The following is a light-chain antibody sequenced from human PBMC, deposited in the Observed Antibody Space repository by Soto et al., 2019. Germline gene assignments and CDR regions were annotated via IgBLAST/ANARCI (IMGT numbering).Light chain of an antibody. CDR3: AAWNDNLNGPSYV. CDR1: SSNIGSNA. Sequence: QSVLTQPPSASGTPGQKVTISCSRSSSNIGSNAVNWYQQVPGTAPKLLIYSDDQRPSGVPDRFSGSKSGTSASLAISGLQSEDEADYICAAWNDNLNGPSYVFGTGTKVTVL. J-gene: IGLJ1*01. CDR2: SDD. V-gene: IGLV1-44*01.